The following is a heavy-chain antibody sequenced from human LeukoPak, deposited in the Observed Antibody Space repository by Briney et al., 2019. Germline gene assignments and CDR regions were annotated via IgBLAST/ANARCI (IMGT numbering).Heavy chain of an antibody. J-gene: IGHJ1*01. D-gene: IGHD2-15*01. CDR1: GVSISSSSYY. CDR3: ARVLGYCSGGGCSEYFQH. V-gene: IGHV4-39*07. CDR2: IYYSGST. Sequence: SETLSLTCTVSGVSISSSSYYWGWIRQPPGKGLERIGTIYYSGSTYYNPSLRSRVTISVDTSKNQFSLKLSSVTAADTAVYYCARVLGYCSGGGCSEYFQHWGQGTLVTVSS.